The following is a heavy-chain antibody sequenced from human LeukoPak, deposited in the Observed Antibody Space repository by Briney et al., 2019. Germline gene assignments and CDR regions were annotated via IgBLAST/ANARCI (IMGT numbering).Heavy chain of an antibody. V-gene: IGHV3-66*01. CDR3: ASILRSSSGYYFDY. D-gene: IGHD3-10*01. CDR1: GFTVSTSY. J-gene: IGHJ4*02. CDR2: IYSGDTT. Sequence: GGSLRLSCAASGFTVSTSYMIWVRQAPGKGLEGVSVIYSGDTTFYAGSLRGKFTISRDNSKNTLYLQMNSLKAEDTAVYYCASILRSSSGYYFDYWGQGTLVTVSS.